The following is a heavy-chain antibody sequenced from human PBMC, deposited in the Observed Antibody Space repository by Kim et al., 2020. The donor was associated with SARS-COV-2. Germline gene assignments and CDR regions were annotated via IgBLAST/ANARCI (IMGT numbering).Heavy chain of an antibody. CDR3: TTDRPRTGFDY. Sequence: TDYAAPVEGRFTISRDDSKNTLYLKMNSLKTEDTAVYYCTTDRPRTGFDYWGQGTLVTVSP. J-gene: IGHJ4*02. V-gene: IGHV3-15*01. CDR2: T.